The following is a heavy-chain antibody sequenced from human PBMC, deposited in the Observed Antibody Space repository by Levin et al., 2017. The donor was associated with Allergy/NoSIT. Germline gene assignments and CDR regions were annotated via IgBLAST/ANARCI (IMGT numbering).Heavy chain of an antibody. Sequence: KAGGSLRLSCTVSGGSISSYYWSWIRQPPGKGLEWIGYIYYSGSTNYNPSLKSRVTISVDTSKNQFSLKLSSVTAADTAVYYCARSYHYGPHYFDYWGQGTLVTVSS. CDR3: ARSYHYGPHYFDY. CDR1: GGSISSYY. CDR2: IYYSGST. J-gene: IGHJ4*02. V-gene: IGHV4-59*01. D-gene: IGHD3-10*01.